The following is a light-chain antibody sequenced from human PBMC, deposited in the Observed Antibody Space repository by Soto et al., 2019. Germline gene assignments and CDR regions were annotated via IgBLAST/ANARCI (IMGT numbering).Light chain of an antibody. J-gene: IGKJ1*01. Sequence: EIVLTQSPATLSLSPGERATLSCRASQTVSSNLAWFQQKPGQAPRLLIYDASNRATGIPARFRGSGSGTDFTLAISSLEPEDFAVYYCQQRINWPWTFGQGTKVEIK. CDR1: QTVSSN. CDR2: DAS. CDR3: QQRINWPWT. V-gene: IGKV3-11*01.